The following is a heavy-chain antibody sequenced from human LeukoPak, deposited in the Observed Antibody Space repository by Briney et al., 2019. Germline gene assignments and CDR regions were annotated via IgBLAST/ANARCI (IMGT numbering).Heavy chain of an antibody. J-gene: IGHJ6*03. CDR3: ARDVKAVTAESYYYYIDV. D-gene: IGHD6-19*01. Sequence: PSETLSLTCGVFGGSFSNYYWSWIRQPPGKGLEWIGEINDSGRINYSPALMSRVTISVDTSKSQFSLELSSVSAADTALYYCARDVKAVTAESYYYYIDVWGKGTTVTVSS. CDR2: INDSGRI. V-gene: IGHV4-34*01. CDR1: GGSFSNYY.